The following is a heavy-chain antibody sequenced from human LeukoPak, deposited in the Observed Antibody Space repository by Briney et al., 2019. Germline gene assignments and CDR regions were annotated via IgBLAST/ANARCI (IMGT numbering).Heavy chain of an antibody. Sequence: ASVTVSCKASGYTFTGYYIHWVRQAPGQGLEWMGWISPNSGGTNYVQKFQGRVTMTRDTSISTAYMELTRLTSDDSAVYYCARAAEEYTSTWYGTYWGQGTLVTVSS. D-gene: IGHD6-13*01. CDR3: ARAAEEYTSTWYGTY. CDR2: ISPNSGGT. V-gene: IGHV1-2*02. CDR1: GYTFTGYY. J-gene: IGHJ4*02.